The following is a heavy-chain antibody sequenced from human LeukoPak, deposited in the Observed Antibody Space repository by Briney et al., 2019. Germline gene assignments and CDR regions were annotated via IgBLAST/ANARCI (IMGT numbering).Heavy chain of an antibody. CDR1: GFTLIDNT. CDR2: ISTSSWTI. J-gene: IGHJ6*03. V-gene: IGHV3-48*01. Sequence: GGSLRLSCAASGFTLIDNTMNWVRQAPGRGLEWISYISTSSWTIYYADSVKGRFTMSRDNPKNMLYLQMNSLGAEDTALYYCAKGIRQLGNYYYYMDVWGKGTTVTVSS. D-gene: IGHD7-27*01. CDR3: AKGIRQLGNYYYYMDV.